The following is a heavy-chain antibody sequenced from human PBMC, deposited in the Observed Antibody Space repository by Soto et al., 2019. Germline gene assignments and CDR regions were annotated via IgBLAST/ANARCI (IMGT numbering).Heavy chain of an antibody. D-gene: IGHD3-22*01. Sequence: SDTLSLTCTVSGGSIISSSSYWGWIRQPPGKGLEWIGSIYYSGSTYYNASLKSRVTISVHTSKNHFSLKLSSVTAADTAVYYCARRLYYDSSGFEGGGMDVWGQGTTVT. CDR1: GGSIISSSSY. CDR2: IYYSGST. CDR3: ARRLYYDSSGFEGGGMDV. V-gene: IGHV4-39*02. J-gene: IGHJ6*02.